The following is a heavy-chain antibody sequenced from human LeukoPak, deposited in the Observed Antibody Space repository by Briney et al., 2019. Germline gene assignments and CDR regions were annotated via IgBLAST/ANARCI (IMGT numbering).Heavy chain of an antibody. D-gene: IGHD5-12*01. J-gene: IGHJ4*02. V-gene: IGHV1-2*02. Sequence: ASVKVSCKASGYTFTGYYVHWLRQAPGQGLEWVAWINPNSGATNYAPKFQGRVTLTRDTSITTAYMEVSRLRSDDTAVYYCARDLGRYSGYDFDFWGQGTLVTVSS. CDR3: ARDLGRYSGYDFDF. CDR2: INPNSGAT. CDR1: GYTFTGYY.